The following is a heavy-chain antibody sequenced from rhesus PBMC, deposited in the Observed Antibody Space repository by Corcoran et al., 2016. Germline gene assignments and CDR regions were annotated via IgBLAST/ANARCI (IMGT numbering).Heavy chain of an antibody. D-gene: IGHD6-25*01. Sequence: QVQLQESGPGVVKPSETLSLTCAVSGGPISSGYDWSWIRQPPGKGLEWIGYYYGSSGSTNYNPSPKNRVTISKDASKNQFSLKLSSVTAADTAVYYCARDIAAAGTGFDYWGQGVLVTVSS. CDR2: YYGSSGST. CDR3: ARDIAAAGTGFDY. V-gene: IGHV4-76*01. J-gene: IGHJ4*01. CDR1: GGPISSGYD.